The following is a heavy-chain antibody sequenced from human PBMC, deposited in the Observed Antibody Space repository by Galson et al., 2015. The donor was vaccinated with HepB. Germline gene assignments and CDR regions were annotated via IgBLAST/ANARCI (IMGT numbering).Heavy chain of an antibody. CDR1: GGSISSYY. J-gene: IGHJ5*02. V-gene: IGHV4-59*08. Sequence: SETLSLTCTVSGGSISSYYWSWIRQPPGKGLEWIGYIYYSGSTNYNPSLKSRVTISLDTPKNQFSLQLSSVTAADTAVYYCARLLLGSSWFDPWGQGTLVTVSS. D-gene: IGHD3-10*01. CDR2: IYYSGST. CDR3: ARLLLGSSWFDP.